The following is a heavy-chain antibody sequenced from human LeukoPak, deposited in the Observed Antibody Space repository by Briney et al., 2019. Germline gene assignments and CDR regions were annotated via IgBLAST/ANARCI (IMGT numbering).Heavy chain of an antibody. D-gene: IGHD3-3*01. V-gene: IGHV3-33*06. CDR2: IWYDGSNK. J-gene: IGHJ4*02. Sequence: PGGSLRLSCAASGFTFSSYGMHWVRQAPGKGLEWVAVIWYDGSNKYYADSVKGRFTISRDNSKNTLYLQMNSLRAEDKAVYYCAKDLWAYYDFWSGYLPAGFDYWGQGTLVTVSS. CDR3: AKDLWAYYDFWSGYLPAGFDY. CDR1: GFTFSSYG.